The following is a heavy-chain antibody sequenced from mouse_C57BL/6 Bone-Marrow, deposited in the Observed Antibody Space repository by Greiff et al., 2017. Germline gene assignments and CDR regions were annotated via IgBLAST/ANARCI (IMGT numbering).Heavy chain of an antibody. J-gene: IGHJ3*01. CDR1: GFTFSSYG. D-gene: IGHD1-1*01. V-gene: IGHV5-6*01. CDR2: ISSGGSYT. Sequence: EVQRVESGGDLVKPGGSLKLSCAASGFTFSSYGMSWVRQTPDKRLEWVATISSGGSYTYYPDSVKGRFTISRDNAKNTLYLQMSSLKSEDTAMYYCTRPYDGSSPVAYWGQGTLVTVSA. CDR3: TRPYDGSSPVAY.